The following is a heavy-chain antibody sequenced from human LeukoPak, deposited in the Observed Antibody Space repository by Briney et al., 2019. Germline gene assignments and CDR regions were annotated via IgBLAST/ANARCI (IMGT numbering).Heavy chain of an antibody. Sequence: ASVKVSCKASGYIFTSYGISWVRQAPGQGPEWMGWISAYNGNTNYAQMVQGRVTMTTDTSTSTAYMELRSLRSDDTAVYYCARPLSYYDSSGYSGGFDYWGQGTLVTVSS. CDR2: ISAYNGNT. CDR3: ARPLSYYDSSGYSGGFDY. J-gene: IGHJ4*02. D-gene: IGHD3-22*01. V-gene: IGHV1-18*01. CDR1: GYIFTSYG.